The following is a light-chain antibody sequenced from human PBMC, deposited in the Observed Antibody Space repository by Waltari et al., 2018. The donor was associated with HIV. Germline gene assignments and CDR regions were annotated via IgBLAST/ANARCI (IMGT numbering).Light chain of an antibody. Sequence: QSALTQPPSASGSLGQSVTISCIGSSSDIGAYDSVSWFQQPPHTAPTLLLYEVTKRPSGVPDRFSGSRSGNTAFLTVSGLQPNDTAAYFCSSYGDNNWVLFGGGTNLTVL. CDR1: SSDIGAYDS. CDR3: SSYGDNNWVL. V-gene: IGLV2-8*01. J-gene: IGLJ2*01. CDR2: EVT.